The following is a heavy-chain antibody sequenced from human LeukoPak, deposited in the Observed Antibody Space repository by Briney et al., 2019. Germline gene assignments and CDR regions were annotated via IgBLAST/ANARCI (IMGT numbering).Heavy chain of an antibody. CDR3: ARDRYSSGWYGGY. J-gene: IGHJ4*02. D-gene: IGHD6-19*01. CDR1: GVTFSSYS. Sequence: GGSLTLSCAASGVTFSSYSMNWVRQAPGPGLESVSYISSSISTIYYADSVKGRFTISRDNAKNSLYLQMNRLRAEDTAVYYCARDRYSSGWYGGYWGQGTLVTVSS. CDR2: ISSSISTI. V-gene: IGHV3-48*01.